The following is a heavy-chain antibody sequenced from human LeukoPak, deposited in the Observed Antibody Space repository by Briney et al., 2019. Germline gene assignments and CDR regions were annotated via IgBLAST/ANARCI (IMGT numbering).Heavy chain of an antibody. CDR3: AREKSESSSWYRGDYYYGMDV. J-gene: IGHJ6*02. Sequence: SETLSLTCTVSGGSISSYYWSWIRQPAGKGLEWIGRIYTSGGTNYNPSLKSRVTMSVDTSKNQFSLKLSSVTAADTAVYYCAREKSESSSWYRGDYYYGMDVWGQGTTVTVSS. CDR2: IYTSGGT. V-gene: IGHV4-4*07. D-gene: IGHD6-13*01. CDR1: GGSISSYY.